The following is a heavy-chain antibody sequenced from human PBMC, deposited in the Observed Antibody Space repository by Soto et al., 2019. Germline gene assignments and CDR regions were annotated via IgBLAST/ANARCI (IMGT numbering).Heavy chain of an antibody. Sequence: GGSLRLSCAASGFTFSSYAMSWVRQAPGKGLEWVSAISGSGGSTYYADSVKGRFTISRDNSKNTLYLQMNSLRAEDTAVYYCAKDDRVVVIAPEYFQHWGQGTLVTVSS. CDR2: ISGSGGST. V-gene: IGHV3-23*01. J-gene: IGHJ1*01. CDR3: AKDDRVVVIAPEYFQH. CDR1: GFTFSSYA. D-gene: IGHD2-21*01.